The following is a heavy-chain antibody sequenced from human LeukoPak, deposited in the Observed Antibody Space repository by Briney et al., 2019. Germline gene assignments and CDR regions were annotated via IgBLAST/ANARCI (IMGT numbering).Heavy chain of an antibody. Sequence: PGGSLMLSCAASGFTFDDYAMHWVSQVPGKGLVWVSRINSDGSSTSYADSVKGRFTISRDNAKNTLYLQMNSLRVEDTAIYYCARKPAPADWGQGTLVTVSS. D-gene: IGHD6-25*01. CDR2: INSDGSST. J-gene: IGHJ4*01. V-gene: IGHV3-74*01. CDR1: GFTFDDYA. CDR3: ARKPAPAD.